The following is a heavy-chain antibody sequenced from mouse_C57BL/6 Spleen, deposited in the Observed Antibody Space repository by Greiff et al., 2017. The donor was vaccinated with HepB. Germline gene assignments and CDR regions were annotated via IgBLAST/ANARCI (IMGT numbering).Heavy chain of an antibody. CDR2: ISYDGSN. Sequence: EVKLQESGPGLVKPSQSLSLTCSVTGYSITSGYYWNWIRQFPGNKLEWMGYISYDGSNNYNPSLKNRISITRDTSKNQFFLKLNSVTTEDTATYYCASDYCSSHWYFDVWGTGTTVTVSS. CDR3: ASDYCSSHWYFDV. CDR1: GYSITSGYY. D-gene: IGHD1-1*01. J-gene: IGHJ1*03. V-gene: IGHV3-6*01.